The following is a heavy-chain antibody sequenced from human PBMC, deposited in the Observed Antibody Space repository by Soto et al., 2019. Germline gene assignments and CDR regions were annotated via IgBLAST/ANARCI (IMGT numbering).Heavy chain of an antibody. D-gene: IGHD2-15*01. CDR1: GGSFSGYY. CDR3: ARVGKSGGYCSGGSCYSGGSYRYFDY. Sequence: PSETLSLTCAVYGGSFSGYYWSWIRQPPGKGLEWIGEINHSGSTNYNPSLKSRVTISVDTSKNQFSLKLSSVTAADTAVYYCARVGKSGGYCSGGSCYSGGSYRYFDYWGQGTLVTVSS. J-gene: IGHJ4*02. V-gene: IGHV4-34*01. CDR2: INHSGST.